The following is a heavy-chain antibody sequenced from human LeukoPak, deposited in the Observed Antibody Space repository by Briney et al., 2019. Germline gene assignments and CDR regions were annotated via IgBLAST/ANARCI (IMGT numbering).Heavy chain of an antibody. CDR2: ISSSSSYI. Sequence: GGSLRLSCAASGFTFSSYSMNWVRQAPGKGLEWVSSISSSSSYIYYAGSVKGRLTISRDNAKNSLYLQMNSLRAEDTAVYYCARLNGGTASDYWGQGTLVTVSS. J-gene: IGHJ4*02. CDR3: ARLNGGTASDY. V-gene: IGHV3-21*01. CDR1: GFTFSSYS. D-gene: IGHD2-21*02.